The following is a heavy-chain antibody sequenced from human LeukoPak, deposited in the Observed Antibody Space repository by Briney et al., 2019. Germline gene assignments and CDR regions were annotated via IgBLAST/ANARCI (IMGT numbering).Heavy chain of an antibody. D-gene: IGHD3-22*01. J-gene: IGHJ3*02. CDR2: IIPILGIT. CDR1: GGTFSSYA. V-gene: IGHV1-69*04. CDR3: ARPHYYDSSGYSVLDAFDI. Sequence: ASAKVSCKASGGTFSSYAISWVRQAPGQGLEWMGRIIPILGITNYAQKFQGRVTITADKSTSTAYMELSSLRSEDTAVYYCARPHYYDSSGYSVLDAFDIWGQGTMVTVSS.